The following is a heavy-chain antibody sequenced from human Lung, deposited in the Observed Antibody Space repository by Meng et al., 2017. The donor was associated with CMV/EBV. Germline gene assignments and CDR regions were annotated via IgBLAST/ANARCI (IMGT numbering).Heavy chain of an antibody. CDR3: ARDREGAKDIVATIVDY. Sequence: GGSXRPSCAVSGFTVDGHGMSWVRQGPGKGLEWVSGITWNGGMTGYADSVKGRYTISRENVKNSLYLEMNSLRAEDTALYYCARDREGAKDIVATIVDYWXQGTLVTVSS. CDR2: ITWNGGMT. CDR1: GFTVDGHG. V-gene: IGHV3-20*04. D-gene: IGHD5-12*01. J-gene: IGHJ4*02.